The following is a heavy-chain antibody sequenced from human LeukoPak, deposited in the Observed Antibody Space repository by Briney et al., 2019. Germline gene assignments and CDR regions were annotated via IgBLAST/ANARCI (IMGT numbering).Heavy chain of an antibody. Sequence: ASVKVSCKASGYTFTSYGISWVRQAPGQGLEWMGWISAYNGNTNYAQKLQGRVTMTTDTSTSTAYMELRSLRSDDTAVYYCARGSYCSSTSCPWYYYYGMDVWGQGTTVTASS. D-gene: IGHD2-2*01. CDR1: GYTFTSYG. CDR3: ARGSYCSSTSCPWYYYYGMDV. CDR2: ISAYNGNT. V-gene: IGHV1-18*01. J-gene: IGHJ6*02.